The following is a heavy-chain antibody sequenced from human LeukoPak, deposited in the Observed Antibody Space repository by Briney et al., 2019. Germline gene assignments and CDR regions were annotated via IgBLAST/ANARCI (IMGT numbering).Heavy chain of an antibody. CDR2: INPNSGGT. Sequence: ASVKVSCKASGYTFTGYYMHWGRQAPGQGLEWMGRINPNSGGTNYAQKFQGRVTMTRDTSISTAYMELSRLRSDDTAVYYCARDGVCSGGSCYPIDAFDIWGQGTMVTVSS. CDR3: ARDGVCSGGSCYPIDAFDI. V-gene: IGHV1-2*06. D-gene: IGHD2-15*01. CDR1: GYTFTGYY. J-gene: IGHJ3*02.